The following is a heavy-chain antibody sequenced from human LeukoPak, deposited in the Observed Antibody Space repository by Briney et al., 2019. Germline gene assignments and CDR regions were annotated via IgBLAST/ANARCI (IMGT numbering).Heavy chain of an antibody. J-gene: IGHJ4*02. Sequence: GGSLRLSCVASGFTFGKYWMSWVRQAPGKGLEWVANIKLDGSEKNYVDSVKGRFTISKDNTKNSLYLQMNSLRAEDTAVFYCARDQYDTWSRRGNFDSWGQGTLVIVSS. V-gene: IGHV3-7*03. CDR1: GFTFGKYW. D-gene: IGHD3/OR15-3a*01. CDR3: ARDQYDTWSRRGNFDS. CDR2: IKLDGSEK.